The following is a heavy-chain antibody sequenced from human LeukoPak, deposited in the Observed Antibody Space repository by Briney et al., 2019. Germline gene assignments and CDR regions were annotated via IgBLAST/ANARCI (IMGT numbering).Heavy chain of an antibody. CDR3: ARVGQLLLDY. V-gene: IGHV3-48*04. J-gene: IGHJ4*02. Sequence: GGSLRLSCAASGFTFSSYSMNWIRQAPGKGLEWVAYINNVGNIIYYADSVKGRFTISRDNAKQSLYLQMNSLRAEDTAMYYCARVGQLLLDYWGQGTLVTVSS. D-gene: IGHD2-15*01. CDR1: GFTFSSYS. CDR2: INNVGNII.